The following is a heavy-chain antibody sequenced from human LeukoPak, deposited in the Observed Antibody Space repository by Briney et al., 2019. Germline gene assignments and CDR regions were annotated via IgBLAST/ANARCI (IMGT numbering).Heavy chain of an antibody. V-gene: IGHV3-53*01. Sequence: GGSLRLSCAASGFTVSTYYMSWVRQAQGKGLVGVSVIYSDGTTYYPDSVKSRSTITRDTSKNTLYLQMDSLRAEDTGVYYCARNSGYIHDYWGQGTLVTVSS. CDR3: ARNSGYIHDY. CDR1: GFTVSTYY. J-gene: IGHJ4*02. CDR2: IYSDGTT. D-gene: IGHD5-18*01.